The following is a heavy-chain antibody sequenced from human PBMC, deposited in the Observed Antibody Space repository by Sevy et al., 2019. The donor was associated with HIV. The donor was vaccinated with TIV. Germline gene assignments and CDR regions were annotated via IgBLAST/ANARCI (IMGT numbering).Heavy chain of an antibody. D-gene: IGHD2-8*01. CDR3: AREGCTKPQDY. J-gene: IGHJ4*02. Sequence: GGSLRLSCAASGFTFSKYSMSWVRQPPGKGLEWVSTLSFGCGEINHADSVKGRFTISRDNSKNSLYLQMNNLRAEETAVYYCAREGCTKPQDYWGQGTLVTVSS. CDR1: GFTFSKYS. V-gene: IGHV3-23*01. CDR2: LSFGCGEI.